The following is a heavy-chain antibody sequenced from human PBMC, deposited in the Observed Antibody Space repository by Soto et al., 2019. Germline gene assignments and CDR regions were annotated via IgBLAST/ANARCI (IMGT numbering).Heavy chain of an antibody. J-gene: IGHJ5*02. V-gene: IGHV3-30*03. Sequence: QVNLVQSGGGVVQPGRSLRLSCAASGFDFTNYGFHWVRQAPGKGLEWVALISSDGGDTFYADSVKGRFTVSSDNSKNTLYLQMDSLTPEDTGVYYCARDRRDGYNWIDHWGQGTLVAVSP. CDR2: ISSDGGDT. D-gene: IGHD5-12*01. CDR1: GFDFTNYG. CDR3: ARDRRDGYNWIDH.